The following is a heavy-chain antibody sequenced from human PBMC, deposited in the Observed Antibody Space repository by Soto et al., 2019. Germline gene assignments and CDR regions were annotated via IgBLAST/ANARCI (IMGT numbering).Heavy chain of an antibody. D-gene: IGHD5-12*01. CDR2: INHSGST. Sequence: QVQLQQWGAGLLKPSETLSLTCAVYGGSFSGYYWSWIRQPPGKGLEWIGEINHSGSTNYNPSLKSRVTISVDTSKNQFSLKLSSVTAADTAVYYCARSRGYSGYGPHAELSVFDPWGQGTLVTVSS. V-gene: IGHV4-34*01. CDR1: GGSFSGYY. CDR3: ARSRGYSGYGPHAELSVFDP. J-gene: IGHJ5*02.